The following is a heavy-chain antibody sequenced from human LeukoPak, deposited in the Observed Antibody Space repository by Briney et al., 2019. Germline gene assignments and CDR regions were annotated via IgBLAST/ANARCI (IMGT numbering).Heavy chain of an antibody. CDR2: ICYDGSYK. CDR1: GFTFSSYG. D-gene: IGHD3-10*01. CDR3: ARAENPFDSGRSYGMDV. J-gene: IGHJ6*02. Sequence: PGRSLRLSCAASGFTFSSYGMHWVRQAPGKGLEWVAVICYDGSYKFCVDSVKGRFTISRDNSKNTLYLQMNSLRAEDTAVYYCARAENPFDSGRSYGMDVWGQGTTVTVSS. V-gene: IGHV3-33*01.